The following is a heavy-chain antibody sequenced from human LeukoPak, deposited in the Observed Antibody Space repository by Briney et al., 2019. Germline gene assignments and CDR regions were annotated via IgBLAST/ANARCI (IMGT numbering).Heavy chain of an antibody. CDR3: AKLYSSSSRGGYY. CDR2: ISWNSGSI. V-gene: IGHV3-9*01. CDR1: GFTFDDYA. Sequence: QTGGSLRLSCAASGFTFDDYAMHWVRQAPGKGLEWVSGISWNSGSIGYADSVKGRFTISRDNSKNTLYLQMNSLRAEDTAVYYCAKLYSSSSRGGYYWGQGTLVTVSS. J-gene: IGHJ4*02. D-gene: IGHD6-13*01.